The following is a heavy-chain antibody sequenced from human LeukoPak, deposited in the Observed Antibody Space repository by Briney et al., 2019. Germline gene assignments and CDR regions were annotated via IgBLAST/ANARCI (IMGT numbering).Heavy chain of an antibody. J-gene: IGHJ5*02. V-gene: IGHV3-33*08. CDR2: IWYDGSNK. Sequence: GGSLRLSCAASGFTVSSNYMSWVRQAPGKGLEWVAVIWYDGSNKYYADSVKGRFTISRDNSKNTLYLQMNSLRAEDTAVYYCASAGYSSGWFYNWFDPWGQGTLVTVSS. CDR1: GFTVSSNY. CDR3: ASAGYSSGWFYNWFDP. D-gene: IGHD6-19*01.